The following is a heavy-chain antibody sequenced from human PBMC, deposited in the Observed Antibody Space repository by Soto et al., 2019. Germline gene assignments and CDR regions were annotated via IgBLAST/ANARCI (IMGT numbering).Heavy chain of an antibody. Sequence: SGFAVSSNYMSWVRQAPGKGLEWVSLIYSGGTTYYADSVKGRFSISRHNSNNTLYLQMNSLRAEDTAVYYCARGSYSRGWYLDYWGQGTLVTVSS. V-gene: IGHV3-53*04. J-gene: IGHJ4*02. CDR2: IYSGGTT. CDR3: ARGSYSRGWYLDY. D-gene: IGHD6-19*01. CDR1: GFAVSSNY.